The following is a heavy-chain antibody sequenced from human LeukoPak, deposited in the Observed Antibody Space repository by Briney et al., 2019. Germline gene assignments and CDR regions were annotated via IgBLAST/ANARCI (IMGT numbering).Heavy chain of an antibody. D-gene: IGHD2-15*01. Sequence: GGSLILSCAASGFTFSSYAMSWVRQAPGKGLEWVSSISATGGSTYYADSVKGRFTISRDNSKKTLYLKMNSLRAEDTAVYYCAKGFIGYCSGGRCSTFDYWGQGTLVTVSS. V-gene: IGHV3-23*01. CDR3: AKGFIGYCSGGRCSTFDY. CDR2: ISATGGST. J-gene: IGHJ4*02. CDR1: GFTFSSYA.